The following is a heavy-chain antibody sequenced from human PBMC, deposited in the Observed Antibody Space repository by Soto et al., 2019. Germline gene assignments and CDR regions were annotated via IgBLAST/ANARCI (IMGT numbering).Heavy chain of an antibody. CDR3: ARGGSSRWYSLDY. V-gene: IGHV3-53*01. CDR1: GFTVSSNY. CDR2: IYSGGST. D-gene: IGHD6-13*01. J-gene: IGHJ4*02. Sequence: GGSLRLSCAASGFTVSSNYMSWVRQAPGKGLEWVSVIYSGGSTYYADSVKGRFTISRDNSKNTLYLQMNSLRAEDTAVYYCARGGSSRWYSLDYWGQGTLVTVSS.